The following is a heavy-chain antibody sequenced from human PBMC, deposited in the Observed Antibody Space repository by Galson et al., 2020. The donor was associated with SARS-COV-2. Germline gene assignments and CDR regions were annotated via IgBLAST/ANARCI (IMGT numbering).Heavy chain of an antibody. D-gene: IGHD1-26*01. V-gene: IGHV1-18*04. J-gene: IGHJ4*02. CDR1: GYTFINYG. CDR2: ISVRNGDT. Sequence: ASVKVSCKASGYTFINYGISWERQAPGQGLEWMGWISVRNGDTNYAQNLQGRVTMTTDTSTSTAYMELRSLRSDDTAVYYCARDPVYVGSLDYWGQGTLVTVSS. CDR3: ARDPVYVGSLDY.